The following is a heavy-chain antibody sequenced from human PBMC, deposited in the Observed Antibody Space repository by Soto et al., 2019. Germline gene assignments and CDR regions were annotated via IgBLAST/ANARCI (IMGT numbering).Heavy chain of an antibody. CDR2: ISGSGGST. J-gene: IGHJ4*02. Sequence: EVQLLESGGCLVQTGGSLRLSCAASGFTFSTYAMSWVRQAPGKGLEWVSAISGSGGSTYYADPVKGRFTISRDNSKNALYRELNRLRGEDAAVYYCAKGRVWCGELSGDSWGEGTLVTVSS. V-gene: IGHV3-23*01. D-gene: IGHD3-10*01. CDR1: GFTFSTYA. CDR3: AKGRVWCGELSGDS.